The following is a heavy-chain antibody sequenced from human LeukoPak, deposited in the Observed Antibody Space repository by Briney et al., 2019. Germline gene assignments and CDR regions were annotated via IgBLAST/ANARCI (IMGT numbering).Heavy chain of an antibody. D-gene: IGHD3-9*01. CDR2: ISVSSGTT. V-gene: IGHV3-23*01. CDR3: AKSWSCVQYNDWLCYFDY. Sequence: GGSLRLSCAASGFTFSNYAMSWVRQAPGKGLEWVSGISVSSGTTYYTDSVQGRLTTSRDNSKDTLYLQMNSLRDDDTAIYYCAKSWSCVQYNDWLCYFDYWGQGTLVTVSS. J-gene: IGHJ4*02. CDR1: GFTFSNYA.